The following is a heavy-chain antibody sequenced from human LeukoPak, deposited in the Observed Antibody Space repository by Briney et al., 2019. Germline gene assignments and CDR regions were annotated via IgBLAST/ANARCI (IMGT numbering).Heavy chain of an antibody. D-gene: IGHD3-22*01. Sequence: SETLSLTCTVSGGSISSGGYYWSWIRQHPGKGLEWIGYIYYSGSTYYYPSLKSRVTISVDTSKNQFSLKLSSVTAADTAVYYRARTHGSGYYHFDYWGQGTLVTVSS. CDR1: GGSISSGGYY. CDR2: IYYSGST. J-gene: IGHJ4*02. V-gene: IGHV4-31*03. CDR3: ARTHGSGYYHFDY.